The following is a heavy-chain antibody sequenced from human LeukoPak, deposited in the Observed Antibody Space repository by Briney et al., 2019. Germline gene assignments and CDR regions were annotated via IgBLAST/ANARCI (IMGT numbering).Heavy chain of an antibody. CDR2: INPILGVA. J-gene: IGHJ4*02. V-gene: IGHV1-69*04. D-gene: IGHD6-19*01. CDR1: GDTFSSYT. Sequence: SVKVSCKASGDTFSSYTISWVRQAPGQGLEWMGRINPILGVANYAQKFQGRVTITADKSTSTAYMELSSLRSEDTAVYYCARENGMAGLDYWGQGTLVTVSS. CDR3: ARENGMAGLDY.